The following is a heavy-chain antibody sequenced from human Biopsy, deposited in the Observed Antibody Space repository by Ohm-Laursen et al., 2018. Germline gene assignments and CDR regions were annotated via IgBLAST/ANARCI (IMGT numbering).Heavy chain of an antibody. CDR2: INCKTGAT. CDR1: SYTFTDYN. V-gene: IGHV1-2*02. Sequence: SVKVSCKASSYTFTDYNIHWMRQAPGQGLEWLGYINCKTGATNHAQKFQGTVTMTRDTSISIAYLALGSLRSADTAIYYCARDPLNGHKHFDYWGQGSLVTVSS. J-gene: IGHJ4*02. D-gene: IGHD2-8*01. CDR3: ARDPLNGHKHFDY.